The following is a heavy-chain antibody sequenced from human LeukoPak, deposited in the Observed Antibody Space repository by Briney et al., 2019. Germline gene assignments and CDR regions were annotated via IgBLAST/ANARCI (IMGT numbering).Heavy chain of an antibody. Sequence: SETLSLTCSVSGASINGYFWNWVRQTPEKGLEWIGYVSHTGATTSNPTLKSRVSISIDTSKSQISLRMTSMTAADSALYYCARDRRGSYYTFDLWGPGTIVSVS. V-gene: IGHV4-59*01. D-gene: IGHD1-26*01. CDR3: ARDRRGSYYTFDL. CDR1: GASINGYF. J-gene: IGHJ3*01. CDR2: VSHTGAT.